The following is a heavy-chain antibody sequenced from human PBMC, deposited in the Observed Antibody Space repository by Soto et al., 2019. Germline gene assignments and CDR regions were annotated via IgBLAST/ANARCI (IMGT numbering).Heavy chain of an antibody. Sequence: PGGSLRLSCAASGFIFSSYGMHWVRQAPGKGLEWVAVIWWDGSNSYYADPMQGRFTISRDNSKNTLYLQMNSLRAEDTGVYYCARRAYGDYGMDVWGQGTTVTVSS. CDR2: IWWDGSNS. CDR3: ARRAYGDYGMDV. D-gene: IGHD4-17*01. CDR1: GFIFSSYG. V-gene: IGHV3-33*01. J-gene: IGHJ6*02.